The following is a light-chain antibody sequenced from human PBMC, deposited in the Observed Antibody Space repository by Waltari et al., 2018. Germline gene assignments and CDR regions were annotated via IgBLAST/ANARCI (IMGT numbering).Light chain of an antibody. J-gene: IGKJ1*01. V-gene: IGKV3-20*01. Sequence: EIVLTQSPGALSMYPGVGATLSCRARQRVSSSYLAWDQQKPGQAPRLLIYVASSRATGIPDRFSGSDSGTDFTLTISRLEPEDFAVYYCQQYGSSPPTFGQGTRVEIK. CDR3: QQYGSSPPT. CDR2: VAS. CDR1: QRVSSSY.